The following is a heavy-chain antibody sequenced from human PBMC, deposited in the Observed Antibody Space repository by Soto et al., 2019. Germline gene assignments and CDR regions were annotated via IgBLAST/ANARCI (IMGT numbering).Heavy chain of an antibody. V-gene: IGHV4-34*01. D-gene: IGHD3-3*01. J-gene: IGHJ3*02. CDR3: ATRHQSNSDFWSGYYWADAFDI. CDR1: GGSISSYY. CDR2: INHSGST. Sequence: PSETLSLTCTASGGSISSYYWSWIRQPPGKGLEWIGEINHSGSTNYNPSLKSRVTISVDTSKNQFSLKLSSVTAADTAVYYCATRHQSNSDFWSGYYWADAFDIWGQGTRVTVSS.